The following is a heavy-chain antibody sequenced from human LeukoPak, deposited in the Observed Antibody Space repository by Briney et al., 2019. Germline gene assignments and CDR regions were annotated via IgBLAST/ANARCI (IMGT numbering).Heavy chain of an antibody. CDR3: AAMGSPVVIAVDAFDI. CDR2: IFVGSGNT. J-gene: IGHJ3*02. CDR1: GFTFTSSA. D-gene: IGHD2-21*01. Sequence: EASVKVSCKASGFTFTSSAVQWVRQARGQRLEWIGWIFVGSGNTNYAQKFQERVTITRDMSTSTAYMELSSLRSEDTAVYYCAAMGSPVVIAVDAFDIWGRGTMVTVSS. V-gene: IGHV1-58*01.